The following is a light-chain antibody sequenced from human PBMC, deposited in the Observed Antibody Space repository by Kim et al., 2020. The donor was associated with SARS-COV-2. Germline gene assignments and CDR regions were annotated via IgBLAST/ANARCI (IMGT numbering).Light chain of an antibody. CDR1: QSVSSD. V-gene: IGKV3-15*01. CDR3: QKYKNWT. Sequence: SPCPGETATLPCRASQSVSSDLAWYQPRPGQGPRLLIEGASTRGTGIPARCSGSGSGTEFTLTISGLESEDFAFYYGQKYKNWTFGQGTKVDIK. J-gene: IGKJ1*01. CDR2: GAS.